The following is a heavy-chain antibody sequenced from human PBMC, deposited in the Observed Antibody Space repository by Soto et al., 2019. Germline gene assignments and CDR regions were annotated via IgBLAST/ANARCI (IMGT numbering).Heavy chain of an antibody. Sequence: VASVKVSCKAAGYTFTSYGISCGRQAPGQGLEWMGGISAYKGNTNDAQKLQGRVTMSRDTATSTAYMGRRSRRSDHTAVYYCARVRVRLWFGELSWFDPWGQGTLVTVSS. CDR3: ARVRVRLWFGELSWFDP. CDR1: GYTFTSYG. CDR2: ISAYKGNT. J-gene: IGHJ5*02. V-gene: IGHV1-18*01. D-gene: IGHD3-10*01.